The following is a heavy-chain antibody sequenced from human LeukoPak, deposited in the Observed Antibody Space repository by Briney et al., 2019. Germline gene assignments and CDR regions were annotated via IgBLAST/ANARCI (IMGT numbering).Heavy chain of an antibody. D-gene: IGHD3-10*01. CDR3: ARAQSYYYGSGSYLVY. Sequence: PGRSLRLSCAASGFTFSSYAMHWVRQAPGKGLEWVAVISYDGSNKYYADSVKGRFTISRDNSKNTLYLQMNSLRAEDTAVYYCARAQSYYYGSGSYLVYWGQGTRVTVSS. CDR1: GFTFSSYA. CDR2: ISYDGSNK. J-gene: IGHJ4*02. V-gene: IGHV3-30-3*01.